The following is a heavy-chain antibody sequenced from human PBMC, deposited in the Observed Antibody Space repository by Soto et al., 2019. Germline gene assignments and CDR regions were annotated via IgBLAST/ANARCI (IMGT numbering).Heavy chain of an antibody. J-gene: IGHJ6*02. Sequence: SETLSLTCTVSGGSVSSGSYYWSWIRQPPGKGLEWIGYIYYSGSTNYNPSLKSRVTISVDTSKNQFSLKLSSVTAADTAVYYCARGNWNYYYYYGKDVWGQGTTVTVSS. D-gene: IGHD1-7*01. CDR2: IYYSGST. CDR1: GGSVSSGSYY. V-gene: IGHV4-61*01. CDR3: ARGNWNYYYYYGKDV.